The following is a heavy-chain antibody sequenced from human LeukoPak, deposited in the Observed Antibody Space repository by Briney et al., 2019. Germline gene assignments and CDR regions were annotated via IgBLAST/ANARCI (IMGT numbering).Heavy chain of an antibody. J-gene: IGHJ6*03. CDR2: MNPNSGNT. V-gene: IGHV1-8*01. CDR1: GYTFTSYD. D-gene: IGHD3-22*01. Sequence: ASVKVSCKASGYTFTSYDINWVRQATGQGLEWMEWMNPNSGNTGYAQKFQGRVTMTRNTSISTAYMELSSLRSEDTAVYYCARGRRSGYLYYYYYYYMDVWGKGTTVTISS. CDR3: ARGRRSGYLYYYYYYYMDV.